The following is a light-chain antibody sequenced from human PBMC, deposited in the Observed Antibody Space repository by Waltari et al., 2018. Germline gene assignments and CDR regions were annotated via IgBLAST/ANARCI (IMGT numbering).Light chain of an antibody. CDR2: WAS. J-gene: IGKJ4*01. CDR1: QSVLSTSNKPY. V-gene: IGKV4-1*01. Sequence: DIVMTQSPDSLAVSLGERATINCKSSQSVLSTSNKPYLAWYQHKPGQPPKVLIYWASTRESGVPDRFSGSGSRTDFTLTISSLQAEDVAVYHCQQYLSSPLTFGGGTKVEIK. CDR3: QQYLSSPLT.